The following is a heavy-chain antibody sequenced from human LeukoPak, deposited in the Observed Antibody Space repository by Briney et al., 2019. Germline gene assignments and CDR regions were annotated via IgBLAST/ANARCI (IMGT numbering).Heavy chain of an antibody. Sequence: PGGSLRLSCAASGFTFSSYGMHWVRQAPGKGLERVAVIWYDGSNKYYADSVKGRFTISRDNSKNTLYLQMNSLRAEDTAVYYCLGSGTGAFDIWGQGTMVTVSS. CDR2: IWYDGSNK. V-gene: IGHV3-33*01. J-gene: IGHJ3*02. CDR1: GFTFSSYG. D-gene: IGHD1-1*01. CDR3: LGSGTGAFDI.